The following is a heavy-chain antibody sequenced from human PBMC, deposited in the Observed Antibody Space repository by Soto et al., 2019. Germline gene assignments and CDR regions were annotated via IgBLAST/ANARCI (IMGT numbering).Heavy chain of an antibody. CDR1: GGSISSYY. V-gene: IGHV4-59*08. Sequence: PSETLSLTCTVSGGSISSYYWSWIRQPPGKGLEWIGYIYYSGSTNYNPSLKSRVTISVDTSKNQFSLKLSSVTAADTAVYYCARHAYCSGGSCYSGYYYYYGMDVWGQGTTVTVSS. D-gene: IGHD2-15*01. CDR2: IYYSGST. CDR3: ARHAYCSGGSCYSGYYYYYGMDV. J-gene: IGHJ6*02.